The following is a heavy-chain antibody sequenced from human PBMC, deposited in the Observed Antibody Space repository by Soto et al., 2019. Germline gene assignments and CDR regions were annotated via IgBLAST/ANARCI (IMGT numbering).Heavy chain of an antibody. CDR3: AADATAWQQMVPSDY. J-gene: IGHJ4*02. V-gene: IGHV1-58*01. D-gene: IGHD2-8*01. Sequence: QMQLEQSGPEVKKPGTSVKVSCKASGFTFTSSAFQWVRQALGQRLEGIGWIAVGSGYTNYAQRFQDRVTLTRDMSTATTYMELSRLTSEDTAIYYCAADATAWQQMVPSDYGGQGTLVTVSS. CDR1: GFTFTSSA. CDR2: IAVGSGYT.